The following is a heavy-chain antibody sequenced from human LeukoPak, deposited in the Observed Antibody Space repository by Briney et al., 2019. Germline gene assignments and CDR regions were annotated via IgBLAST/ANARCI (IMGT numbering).Heavy chain of an antibody. Sequence: GGSLRLSCAASGFTFSSYAMSLVRQAPGKGLEWVSAISGSGDSTYHADSVKGRFTISRDNSKNTLYLQMNSLRAEDTALYYCAKDPSFYCTGGSCHSKYYFDDWGQGTLVTVSS. J-gene: IGHJ4*02. V-gene: IGHV3-23*01. CDR2: ISGSGDST. CDR1: GFTFSSYA. CDR3: AKDPSFYCTGGSCHSKYYFDD. D-gene: IGHD2-15*01.